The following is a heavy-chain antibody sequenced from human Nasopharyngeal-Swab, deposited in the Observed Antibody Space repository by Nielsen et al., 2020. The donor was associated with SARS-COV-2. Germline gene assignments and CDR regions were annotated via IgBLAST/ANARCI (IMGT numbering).Heavy chain of an antibody. Sequence: WVRQAPGQGLEWMGRINPNSGATNYAQDFQGRVTMTRDTSISTAYMELSRLRSDDTAVYHCARVGCSTSSCLNWFDPWGQGSLVTVSS. D-gene: IGHD2-2*01. V-gene: IGHV1-2*06. J-gene: IGHJ5*02. CDR3: ARVGCSTSSCLNWFDP. CDR2: INPNSGAT.